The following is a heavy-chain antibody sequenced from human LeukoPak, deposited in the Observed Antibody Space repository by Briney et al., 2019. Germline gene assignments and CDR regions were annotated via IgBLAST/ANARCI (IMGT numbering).Heavy chain of an antibody. V-gene: IGHV4-34*01. CDR1: GGSFSGYY. J-gene: IGHJ3*02. CDR2: INHSGSA. D-gene: IGHD2-15*01. Sequence: SETLSLTCAVYGGSFSGYYWSWIRQPPGKGLEWIGEINHSGSANYNPSLKGRVTISVDTSKNQFSLKLSSVTAADTAVYYCARAALGYCSGGSCRNDAFDIWGQGTMVTVSS. CDR3: ARAALGYCSGGSCRNDAFDI.